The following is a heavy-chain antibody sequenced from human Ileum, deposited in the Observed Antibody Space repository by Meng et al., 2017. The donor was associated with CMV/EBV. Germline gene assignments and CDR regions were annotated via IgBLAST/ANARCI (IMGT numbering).Heavy chain of an antibody. J-gene: IGHJ5*02. CDR2: IYYNGIT. CDR3: AKYSGPSRWFDP. V-gene: IGHV4-30-4*01. CDR1: GASITNDDYY. Sequence: QGQLQGSGPGLVKPYQTLSPTCTVSGASITNDDYYWSWIRQPPGKGLEWIGYIYYNGITYYNPSLKSRIAILVDTSKSQFSLIVSSVTAADTAVYYCAKYSGPSRWFDPWGQGTLVTVSS. D-gene: IGHD5-12*01.